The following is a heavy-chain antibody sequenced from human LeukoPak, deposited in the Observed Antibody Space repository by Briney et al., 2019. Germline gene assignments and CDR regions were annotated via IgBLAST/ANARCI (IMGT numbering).Heavy chain of an antibody. CDR2: IYYSGST. CDR1: GGSISSSSYY. CDR3: ARDPTYSSGWYNWFDP. V-gene: IGHV4-39*07. J-gene: IGHJ5*02. D-gene: IGHD6-19*01. Sequence: SETLSLTCTVSGGSISSSSYYWGWIRQPPGKRLEWIGSIYYSGSTYYNPSLKSRVTISVDTSKNQFSLKLSSVTAADTAVYYCARDPTYSSGWYNWFDPWGQGTLVTVSS.